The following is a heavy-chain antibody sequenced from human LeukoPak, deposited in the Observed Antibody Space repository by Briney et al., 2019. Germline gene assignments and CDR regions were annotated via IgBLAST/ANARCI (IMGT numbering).Heavy chain of an antibody. D-gene: IGHD1-26*01. CDR3: AKAFSKGVIVGATSDY. CDR1: GFTFSSYG. V-gene: IGHV3-30*02. J-gene: IGHJ4*02. Sequence: GGSLRLSCAASGFTFSSYGMHWVRQAPGKGLEWVAFIRYDGSNKYYADSVKGRFTISRDNSKNTLYLQMNSLRAEDTAVYYCAKAFSKGVIVGATSDYWGQGTLVTVSS. CDR2: IRYDGSNK.